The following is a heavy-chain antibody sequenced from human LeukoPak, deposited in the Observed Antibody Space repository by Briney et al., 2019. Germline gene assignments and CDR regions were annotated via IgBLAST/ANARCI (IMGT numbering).Heavy chain of an antibody. Sequence: GGSLRLSCAASGFTVSNNYMTWVRRAPGKGLEWVSVIYSGGSTYYADTVKGRFTISRDNSKNTLYLQMNSLRVEDTAVYYCARDFAAAVDYWGQGTLVTVPS. CDR1: GFTVSNNY. CDR2: IYSGGST. V-gene: IGHV3-66*01. CDR3: ARDFAAAVDY. J-gene: IGHJ4*02. D-gene: IGHD2-15*01.